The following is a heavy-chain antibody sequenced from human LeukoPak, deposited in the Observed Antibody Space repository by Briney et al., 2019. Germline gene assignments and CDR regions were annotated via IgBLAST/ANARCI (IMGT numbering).Heavy chain of an antibody. Sequence: GGSLRLSCAASGFTSSSYAMHWVRQAPGKGLEWVAVISYDGSNKYYADSVKGRFTISRDNSKNTLYLQMNSLRAEDTAAYYCARDSFEGAFDIWGQGTMVTVSS. D-gene: IGHD3-9*01. CDR2: ISYDGSNK. V-gene: IGHV3-30-3*01. CDR3: ARDSFEGAFDI. CDR1: GFTSSSYA. J-gene: IGHJ3*02.